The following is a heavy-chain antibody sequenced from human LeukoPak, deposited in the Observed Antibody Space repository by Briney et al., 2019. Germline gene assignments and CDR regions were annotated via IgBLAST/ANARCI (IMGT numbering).Heavy chain of an antibody. CDR3: AREDPMIRGVFDY. CDR2: IYSGGLT. V-gene: IGHV3-53*01. J-gene: IGHJ4*02. Sequence: PGGSLRLSCAASGFTVSSNYMSWVRQAPGRGLEWVSVIYSGGLTDYAGSVKGRFTISRDNSKNTLYLQMNNLRAEDTAVYYCAREDPMIRGVFDYWGQGTLVTVSS. D-gene: IGHD3-10*01. CDR1: GFTVSSNY.